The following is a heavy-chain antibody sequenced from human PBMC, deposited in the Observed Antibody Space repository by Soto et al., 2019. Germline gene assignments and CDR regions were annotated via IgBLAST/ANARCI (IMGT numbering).Heavy chain of an antibody. V-gene: IGHV4-39*01. CDR2: IYYSGST. CDR3: VWTSWSGHRAFEC. CDR1: VVSISSSSYY. J-gene: IGHJ4*02. Sequence: WETLSLTCTFSVVSISSSSYYCGWIRQPPGKGLEWIGSIYYSGSTYYNPSLKSRVTISVDTSKNQFSLKLSSVTAADTAVYYGVWTSWSGHRAFECWGQGALVPVPS. D-gene: IGHD3-3*01.